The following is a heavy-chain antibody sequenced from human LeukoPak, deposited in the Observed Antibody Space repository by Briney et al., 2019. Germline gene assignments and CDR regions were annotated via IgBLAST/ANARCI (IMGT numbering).Heavy chain of an antibody. CDR1: GGSFSGYY. D-gene: IGHD3-10*01. Sequence: SETLSLTCAVYGGSFSGYYWSWIRQPPGEGLEWIGEIYHSGSTNYNPSLKSRVTMSVDTSKNQFSLKLTSVTAADTAVYYCARRTLRGVIKYWGQGTPVTVSS. CDR2: IYHSGST. CDR3: ARRTLRGVIKY. V-gene: IGHV4-34*01. J-gene: IGHJ4*02.